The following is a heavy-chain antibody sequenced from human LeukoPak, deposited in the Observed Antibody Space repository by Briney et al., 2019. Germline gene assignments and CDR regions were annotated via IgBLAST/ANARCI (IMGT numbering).Heavy chain of an antibody. Sequence: GGSLRLSCAASGFTFSRDWMHWVRQAPGKGLVWVSRISDDGSITTYADSVQGRFTICRDNAKSTVFLQMNSLRVEDTAVDFCVRRYYEYNVYGRHFGFWGQGILVTVSS. CDR2: ISDDGSIT. J-gene: IGHJ4*02. V-gene: IGHV3-74*03. CDR1: GFTFSRDW. D-gene: IGHD5/OR15-5a*01. CDR3: VRRYYEYNVYGRHFGF.